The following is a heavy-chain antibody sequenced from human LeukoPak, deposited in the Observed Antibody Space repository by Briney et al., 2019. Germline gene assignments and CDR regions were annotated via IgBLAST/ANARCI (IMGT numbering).Heavy chain of an antibody. CDR1: GFTFSSYS. CDR2: ISSSSSNI. D-gene: IGHD2-2*01. V-gene: IGHV3-21*01. Sequence: GGSLRLSCAASGFTFSSYSMNWVRQAPGKGLEWVSSISSSSSNICYADSVKGRFTISRDNAKNSLYLQMNSLRAEDTAVYYCARVSAMTNAFDIWGQGTMVTVSS. CDR3: ARVSAMTNAFDI. J-gene: IGHJ3*02.